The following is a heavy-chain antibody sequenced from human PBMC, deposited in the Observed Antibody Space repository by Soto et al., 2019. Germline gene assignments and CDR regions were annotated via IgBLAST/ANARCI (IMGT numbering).Heavy chain of an antibody. Sequence: SQTLSLTCAISGDSVSSNSAAWNWIRQSPSRGLEWLGRTYYRSKWYNDYAVSVKSRITINPDTSKNQFSLQLNSVTPEETAVYYCARARSIAAAGRTRWFDPWGQGTLVTVSS. CDR2: TYYRSKWYN. D-gene: IGHD6-13*01. V-gene: IGHV6-1*01. CDR1: GDSVSSNSAA. J-gene: IGHJ5*02. CDR3: ARARSIAAAGRTRWFDP.